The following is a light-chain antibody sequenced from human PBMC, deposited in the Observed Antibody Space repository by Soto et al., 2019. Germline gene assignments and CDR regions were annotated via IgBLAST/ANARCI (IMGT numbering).Light chain of an antibody. V-gene: IGKV3-11*01. CDR1: QSISTY. J-gene: IGKJ2*01. Sequence: EIVLTQSPATLSLSPGEAATLSCRASQSISTYLAWYQQKPGQAPRLLFYGASNRATGIPARFTGSGSGTDFTLTISSLEPEDFAGYFCQQRSNWLYTFGQGTKLEIK. CDR2: GAS. CDR3: QQRSNWLYT.